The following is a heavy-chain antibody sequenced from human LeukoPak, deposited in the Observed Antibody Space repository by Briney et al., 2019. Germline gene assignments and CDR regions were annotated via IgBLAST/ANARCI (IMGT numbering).Heavy chain of an antibody. J-gene: IGHJ4*02. CDR1: GFTFSSYW. Sequence: PGGSLRLSCAASGFTFSSYWMHWVRQAPGRGLVWVSRIKSDGSDTTYADPVKGRFTISRDNAKNTLYLQMNSLRAEDTAVYYCARDNYYGLGRPDYWGQGTLVTVSS. D-gene: IGHD3-10*01. CDR3: ARDNYYGLGRPDY. CDR2: IKSDGSDT. V-gene: IGHV3-74*01.